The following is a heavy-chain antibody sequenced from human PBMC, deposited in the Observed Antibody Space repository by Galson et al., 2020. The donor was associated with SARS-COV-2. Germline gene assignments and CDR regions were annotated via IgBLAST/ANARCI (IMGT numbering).Heavy chain of an antibody. D-gene: IGHD3-3*01. Sequence: WGSLRLSCAASGLSNSSLYMSWVRQAPGKGLEWVSIIYSGGSTYYADSVKGRFTISRDNSKNTLFLQMNSLRVEDTAADYCARDRRSDFWSGFSGKYGMDVWGQGTTVTVSS. CDR1: GLSNSSLY. CDR2: IYSGGST. J-gene: IGHJ6*02. CDR3: ARDRRSDFWSGFSGKYGMDV. V-gene: IGHV3-53*01.